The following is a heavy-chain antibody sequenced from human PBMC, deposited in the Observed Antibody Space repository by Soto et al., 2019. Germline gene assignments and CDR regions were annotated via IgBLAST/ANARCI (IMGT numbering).Heavy chain of an antibody. Sequence: SGPTLVNPTQTLTLTCTFSGFSLSTSGVGVGWIRQPPGKALEWLALIYWDDDKRYSPSLKSRLTITKDTSKNQVVLTMTNMDPVDTATYYCAHRLIDPTVIAAAVYFDYWGQGTLVTVS. CDR1: GFSLSTSGVG. CDR3: AHRLIDPTVIAAAVYFDY. V-gene: IGHV2-5*02. CDR2: IYWDDDK. J-gene: IGHJ4*02. D-gene: IGHD6-13*01.